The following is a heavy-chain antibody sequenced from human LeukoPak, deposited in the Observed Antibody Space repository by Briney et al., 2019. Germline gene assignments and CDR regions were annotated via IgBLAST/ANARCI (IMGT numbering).Heavy chain of an antibody. V-gene: IGHV4-59*12. CDR2: PYYSGTT. CDR1: GGSISSYY. Sequence: SETLSLTCTVSGGSISSYYWSWIRQPPGKEREWIGYPYYSGTTYSNTSLKSRVTISVDTSKSQFSLKLSSVTAADTAVYYCARERRYCSGGSCSTLFDYWGQGTLVTVSS. J-gene: IGHJ4*02. CDR3: ARERRYCSGGSCSTLFDY. D-gene: IGHD2-15*01.